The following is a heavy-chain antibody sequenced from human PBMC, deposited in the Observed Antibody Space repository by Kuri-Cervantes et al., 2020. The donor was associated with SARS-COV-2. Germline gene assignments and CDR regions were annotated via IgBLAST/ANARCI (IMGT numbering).Heavy chain of an antibody. V-gene: IGHV3-30*18. Sequence: LSLTCAASGFTFSSYGMHWVRQAPGKGLEWVAVISYDGSNKYYADSVKGRFTISRDNAKNSLYLQMNSLRAEDTAVYYCAKVFFRAYDFWSGYLIDYWGQGTLVTVSS. CDR2: ISYDGSNK. CDR1: GFTFSSYG. D-gene: IGHD3-3*01. CDR3: AKVFFRAYDFWSGYLIDY. J-gene: IGHJ4*02.